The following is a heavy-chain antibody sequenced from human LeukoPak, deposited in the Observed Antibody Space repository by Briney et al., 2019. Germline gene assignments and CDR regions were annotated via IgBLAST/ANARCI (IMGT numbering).Heavy chain of an antibody. CDR3: ARFGGWGDYYMDV. CDR1: GYTFTGYY. J-gene: IGHJ6*03. D-gene: IGHD3-10*01. Sequence: GASVKVSCKASGYTFTGYYMHWVRQAPGQGLEWMGWINPNSGGTNYAQKFQGRVTMTRDKSISTAYMELSRLRSDDTAVYYCARFGGWGDYYMDVWGKGTTVTVSS. V-gene: IGHV1-2*02. CDR2: INPNSGGT.